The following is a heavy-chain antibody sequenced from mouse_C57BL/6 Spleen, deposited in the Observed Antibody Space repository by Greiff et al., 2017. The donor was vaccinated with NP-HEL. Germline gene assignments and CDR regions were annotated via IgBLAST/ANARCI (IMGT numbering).Heavy chain of an antibody. J-gene: IGHJ2*01. D-gene: IGHD4-1*01. CDR2: ISSGSSTI. Sequence: EVKLMESGGGLVKPGGSLKLSCAASGFTFSDYGMHWVRQAPEKGLEWVAYISSGSSTIYYADTVKGRFTISRDNAKNTLFLQMTSLRSEDTAMYYCARGAGWDNYFDYWGQGTTLTVSS. CDR3: ARGAGWDNYFDY. CDR1: GFTFSDYG. V-gene: IGHV5-17*01.